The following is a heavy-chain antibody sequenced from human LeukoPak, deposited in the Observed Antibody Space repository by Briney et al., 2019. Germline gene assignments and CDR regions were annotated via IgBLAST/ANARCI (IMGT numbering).Heavy chain of an antibody. CDR3: ATSAGRDFWSGYCIY. V-gene: IGHV1-24*01. J-gene: IGHJ4*02. CDR2: FDPEDGET. D-gene: IGHD3-3*01. CDR1: GYTLTEFS. Sequence: GASVKVSCKVSGYTLTEFSMHWVRQAPGKGLEWMGGFDPEDGETIYAQKFQGRVTMTEDTSTDTAYMELSSLRSEDTAVYYCATSAGRDFWSGYCIYWGQGTLVTVSS.